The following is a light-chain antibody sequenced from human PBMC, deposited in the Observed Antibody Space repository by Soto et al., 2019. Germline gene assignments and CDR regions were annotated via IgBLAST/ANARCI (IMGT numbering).Light chain of an antibody. J-gene: IGKJ2*01. Sequence: EIVMTQSPATLSVSPGETATLSCRASQSLTSYLAWYQQKPDQAPRLLIYGISTRATDIPARFSGSGSGTEFTLTISSLQSEDFAVYYCQQRSNWPPTYTFGQGTKLEIK. V-gene: IGKV3-15*01. CDR1: QSLTSY. CDR3: QQRSNWPPTYT. CDR2: GIS.